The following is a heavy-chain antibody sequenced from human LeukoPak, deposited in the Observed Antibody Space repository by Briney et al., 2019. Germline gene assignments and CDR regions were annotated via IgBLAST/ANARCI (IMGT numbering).Heavy chain of an antibody. V-gene: IGHV3-30*04. CDR2: ISYDGSNK. Sequence: RSLRLSCAASGFNFNSYAVHWVRQAPGKGLEWVAFISYDGSNKYYADSVKGRFTISRDTSKTTVYLQMNSLRTDDTALYYCATELRILSWGVDAFISGAEGQWSPSLQ. D-gene: IGHD3-16*01. CDR3: ATELRILSWGVDAFIS. J-gene: IGHJ3*02. CDR1: GFNFNSYA.